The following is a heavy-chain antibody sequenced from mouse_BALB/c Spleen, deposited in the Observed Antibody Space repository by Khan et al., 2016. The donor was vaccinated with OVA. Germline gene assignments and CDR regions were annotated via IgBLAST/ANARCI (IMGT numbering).Heavy chain of an antibody. Sequence: QVQLQQSGPELKKPGETVRISCKASGYTFTNYGMNWVKQAPGKGLKWMGWINTYTGEPTYADDFKGRFAFSLETSASTAYLQINNLKNEDMTTFFCARISSSWYSDVWGEGTTVTVSS. CDR1: GYTFTNYG. CDR3: ARISSSWYSDV. J-gene: IGHJ1*01. V-gene: IGHV9-1*02. CDR2: INTYTGEP. D-gene: IGHD6-2*01.